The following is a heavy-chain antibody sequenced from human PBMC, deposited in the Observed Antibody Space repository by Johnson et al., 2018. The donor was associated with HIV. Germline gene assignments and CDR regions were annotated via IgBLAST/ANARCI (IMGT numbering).Heavy chain of an antibody. V-gene: IGHV3-66*01. CDR2: IYSGGST. Sequence: VQLVESGGGLVQPGGSLRLSCAASGFTFSSYWMSWVRQAPGKGLEWVSVIYSGGSTYYADSVKGRFTISRDNSKNTLYLQMNSLRAEDTAVYYCARDYSSSGAFDMWGQGTMVTVSS. D-gene: IGHD6-6*01. CDR3: ARDYSSSGAFDM. J-gene: IGHJ3*02. CDR1: GFTFSSYW.